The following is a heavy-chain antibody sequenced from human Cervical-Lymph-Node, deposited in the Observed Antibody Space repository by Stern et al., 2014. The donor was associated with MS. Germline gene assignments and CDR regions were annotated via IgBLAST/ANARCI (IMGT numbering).Heavy chain of an antibody. V-gene: IGHV1-2*02. CDR1: GYTFTGYY. J-gene: IGHJ4*02. D-gene: IGHD5-12*01. CDR3: ARRQNSDYPFDY. CDR2: TNPNTGGT. Sequence: DQLVESGAEVKKPGASVKVSCKASGYTFTGYYIHWLRQAPGQGLEWMGWTNPNTGGTKYAQNFQGRVTMTRDTSISTAYMELSRLRSDDTAVYYCARRQNSDYPFDYWGQGTLVTVSS.